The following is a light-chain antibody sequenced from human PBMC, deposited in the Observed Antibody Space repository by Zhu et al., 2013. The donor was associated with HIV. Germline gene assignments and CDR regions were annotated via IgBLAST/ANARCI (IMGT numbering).Light chain of an antibody. J-gene: IGKJ4*01. CDR2: GAS. CDR3: QQRSNWPLT. Sequence: EIVLTQSPGTLSLSPGERATLSCRASQTVSSNSLAWYQQKPGQAPRLLIYGASSRAIGIPDRFSGSGSGTDFTLTISSLEPEDFAVYYCQQRSNWPLTFGGGTKVEIK. CDR1: QTVSSNS. V-gene: IGKV3D-20*02.